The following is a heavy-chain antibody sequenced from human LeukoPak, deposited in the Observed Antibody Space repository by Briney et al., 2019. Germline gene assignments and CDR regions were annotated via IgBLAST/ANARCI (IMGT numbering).Heavy chain of an antibody. CDR3: ARSTYSSSSYYFDY. D-gene: IGHD6-13*01. Sequence: GGSLRLSCAASGFTFSSHSMSWVRQAPGKGLEWVAVIWSDGINKYYVDSVKGRFTISRDNSKNTLYLQMNSLRADDTAVYYCARSTYSSSSYYFDYWGQGSLVTVSS. V-gene: IGHV3-33*08. CDR2: IWSDGINK. CDR1: GFTFSSHS. J-gene: IGHJ4*02.